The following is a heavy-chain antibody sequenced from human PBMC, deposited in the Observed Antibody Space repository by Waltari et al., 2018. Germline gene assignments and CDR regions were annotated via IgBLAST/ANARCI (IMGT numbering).Heavy chain of an antibody. CDR2: IRIKAYGETT. J-gene: IGHJ4*02. V-gene: IGHV3-49*04. Sequence: LTLSCAAYNFDFGEYGMSWVRQAPGKGLEWVGFIRIKAYGETTEYAASVKGRFIISRDDSRSIAYLQMNSLKTEDTAVYYCTRVLRYFDWSTKDYWGQGTLVTVSS. D-gene: IGHD3-9*01. CDR3: TRVLRYFDWSTKDY. CDR1: NFDFGEYG.